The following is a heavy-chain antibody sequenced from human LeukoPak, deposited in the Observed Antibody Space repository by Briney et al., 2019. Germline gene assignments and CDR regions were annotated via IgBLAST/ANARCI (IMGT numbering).Heavy chain of an antibody. Sequence: PGGSLRLSCAASGLIFSNYAMNWVRQAPGKGLEWVAVMSGRGDTTFFPDCVKGRITISRDDSKNIVFLQMNRLRVEDTAIYYCAKSSTRDAPLGYFDYWGQGAPVTVSS. V-gene: IGHV3-23*01. CDR3: AKSSTRDAPLGYFDY. CDR1: GLIFSNYA. J-gene: IGHJ4*02. CDR2: MSGRGDTT.